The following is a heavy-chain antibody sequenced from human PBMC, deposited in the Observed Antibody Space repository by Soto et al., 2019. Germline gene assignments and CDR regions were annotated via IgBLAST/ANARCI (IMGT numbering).Heavy chain of an antibody. J-gene: IGHJ4*02. Sequence: QVQLVQSAAEVKKPGASVKVSCKASGYTFTSYAMHWVRQAPGQRLEWMGWINAGNGNTKYSQKFQGRVTITRDTSASTAYMELSILRSEDTAVYYCARGESFQLLAHYWGQGTLVTVSS. CDR2: INAGNGNT. D-gene: IGHD3-3*01. CDR1: GYTFTSYA. CDR3: ARGESFQLLAHY. V-gene: IGHV1-3*01.